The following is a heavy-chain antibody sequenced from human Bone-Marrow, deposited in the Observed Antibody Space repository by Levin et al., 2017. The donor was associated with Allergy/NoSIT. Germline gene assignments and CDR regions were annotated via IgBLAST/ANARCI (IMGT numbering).Heavy chain of an antibody. J-gene: IGHJ6*02. V-gene: IGHV3-7*01. Sequence: GESLKISCAASGFTFSSYWMSWVRQAPGKGLEWVANIKQDGSEKYYVDSVKGRFTISRDNAKNSLYLQMNSLRAEDTAVYYCARDNIVVVPAAIRYYYYGMDGWGQGTTVTVSS. D-gene: IGHD2-2*02. CDR3: ARDNIVVVPAAIRYYYYGMDG. CDR2: IKQDGSEK. CDR1: GFTFSSYW.